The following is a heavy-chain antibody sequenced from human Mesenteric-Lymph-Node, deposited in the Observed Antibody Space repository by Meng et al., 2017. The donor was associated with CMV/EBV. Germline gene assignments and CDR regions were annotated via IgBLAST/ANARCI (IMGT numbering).Heavy chain of an antibody. J-gene: IGHJ4*02. Sequence: GGSLRLSCAASGFTFSSYAMSWVRQAPGKGLEWVSAISGSGGSTYYADSVKGRFTISRDNSKNTLYLQMNSLRAEDTAVYYCAKESDYYDSSGYYSTQNFDYWGQGTLVTVSS. CDR2: ISGSGGST. CDR3: AKESDYYDSSGYYSTQNFDY. CDR1: GFTFSSYA. V-gene: IGHV3-23*01. D-gene: IGHD3-22*01.